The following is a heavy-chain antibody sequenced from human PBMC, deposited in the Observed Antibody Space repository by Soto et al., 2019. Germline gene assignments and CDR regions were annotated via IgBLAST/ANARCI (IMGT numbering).Heavy chain of an antibody. CDR2: ISGSGLAT. V-gene: IGHV3-23*01. CDR3: AKGRTTDLDY. J-gene: IGHJ4*02. CDR1: GFTFSSYV. D-gene: IGHD4-4*01. Sequence: GGSLRLSCAASGFTFSSYVMTWVRQAPGKGLEWVSSISGSGLATYYADSVKGRFTISRDKSRNTLYLQMNSLRAEDTAVYYCAKGRTTDLDYWGQGTLVTVSS.